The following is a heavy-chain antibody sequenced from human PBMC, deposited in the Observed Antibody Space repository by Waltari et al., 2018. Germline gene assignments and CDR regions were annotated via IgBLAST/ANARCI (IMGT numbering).Heavy chain of an antibody. J-gene: IGHJ4*02. D-gene: IGHD3-10*01. Sequence: QVQLQESGPGLVKPSETLSLTCTVSGGSISSYYWSWIRQPAGKGLEWIGRIYTSGSTNYNPYLKSRVTMSVDTSKNQFSLKLSSVTAADTAVYYCARDYYGSGSPNYFDYWGQGTLVTVSS. CDR1: GGSISSYY. V-gene: IGHV4-4*07. CDR2: IYTSGST. CDR3: ARDYYGSGSPNYFDY.